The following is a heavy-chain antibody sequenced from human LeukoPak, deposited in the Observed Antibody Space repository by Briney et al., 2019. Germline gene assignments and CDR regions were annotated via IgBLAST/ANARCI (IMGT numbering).Heavy chain of an antibody. Sequence: GGSLRLSCAASGFTFSSYAITWVRQAPGEGLERVANINRDGSERYYVDSVKGRFTISRDTAKNSLYLQMNNLRAEDTALYYCARNNDMDVWGQGTTVIVSS. D-gene: IGHD1/OR15-1a*01. V-gene: IGHV3-7*03. CDR3: ARNNDMDV. J-gene: IGHJ6*02. CDR1: GFTFSSYA. CDR2: INRDGSER.